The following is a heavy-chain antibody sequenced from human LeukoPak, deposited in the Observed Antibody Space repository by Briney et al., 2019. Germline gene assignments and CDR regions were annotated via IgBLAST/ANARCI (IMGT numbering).Heavy chain of an antibody. CDR1: GFTFGSYA. CDR3: ARDREYDYGDYGWFDP. J-gene: IGHJ5*02. Sequence: GRSLRLSCAASGFTFGSYAMHWVRQAPGKGLEWVAVISYDGSNKYYADSVKGRFTISRDNSKNTLYLQINSLRAEDTAVYYCARDREYDYGDYGWFDPWGQGTLVTVSS. CDR2: ISYDGSNK. D-gene: IGHD4-17*01. V-gene: IGHV3-30*01.